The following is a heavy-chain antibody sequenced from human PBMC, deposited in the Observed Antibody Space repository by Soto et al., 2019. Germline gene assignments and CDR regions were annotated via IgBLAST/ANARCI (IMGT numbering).Heavy chain of an antibody. D-gene: IGHD5-12*01. V-gene: IGHV3-7*01. J-gene: IGHJ4*02. CDR3: ASVAI. CDR1: GFTFSNYW. CDR2: IKQDGTEK. Sequence: EVQLVESGGGLVQPGGSLRLSCAASGFTFSNYWMSWVRQAPGKGLEWVANIKQDGTEKNYVDSVRGRFTISRDNAKNTLDLQMNSLTAEATAVYYCASVAIWGQGTLVTVSS.